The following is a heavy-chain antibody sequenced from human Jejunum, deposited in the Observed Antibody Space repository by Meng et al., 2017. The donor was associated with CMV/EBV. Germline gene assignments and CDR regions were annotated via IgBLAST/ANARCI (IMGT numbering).Heavy chain of an antibody. CDR3: ARGVNYGMDV. D-gene: IGHD3-10*01. Sequence: CAASGFTFSSYGIHWVRQAPGKGLEWVVFIQYDGSKKSYADSVKGRFTISRDNSKNTLYLQMNSLRGEDTALYYCARGVNYGMDVWGQGTTVTVSS. CDR1: GFTFSSYG. V-gene: IGHV3-30*02. J-gene: IGHJ6*02. CDR2: IQYDGSKK.